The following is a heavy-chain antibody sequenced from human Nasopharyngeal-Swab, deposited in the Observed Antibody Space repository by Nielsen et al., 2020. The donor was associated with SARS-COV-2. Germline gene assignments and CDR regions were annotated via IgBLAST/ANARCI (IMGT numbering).Heavy chain of an antibody. Sequence: VRQMPGKGLEWMGRIDPSDSYTNYSSSFQGHVTISADKSISTAYLQWSSLKASDTAMYYCAREYTYGYYYYMDVWGKGTTVTVSS. CDR2: IDPSDSYT. V-gene: IGHV5-10-1*01. CDR3: AREYTYGYYYYMDV. D-gene: IGHD5-18*01. J-gene: IGHJ6*03.